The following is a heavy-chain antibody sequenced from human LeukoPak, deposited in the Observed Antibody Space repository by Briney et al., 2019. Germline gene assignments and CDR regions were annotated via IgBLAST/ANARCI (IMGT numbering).Heavy chain of an antibody. CDR2: ISGSSSTI. Sequence: GGSLRLSCAASGFTFSSYSMNWDRQAPGKGLEWVSYISGSSSTIYYADSVKGRFTISRDNAKNSLYLQMNSLRAEDTAVYYCARDSLKTRDAFDIWGQGTMVTVSS. CDR3: ARDSLKTRDAFDI. V-gene: IGHV3-48*01. CDR1: GFTFSSYS. J-gene: IGHJ3*02.